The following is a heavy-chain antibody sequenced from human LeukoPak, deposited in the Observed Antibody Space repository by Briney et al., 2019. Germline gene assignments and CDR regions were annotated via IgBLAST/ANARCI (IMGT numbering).Heavy chain of an antibody. V-gene: IGHV4-34*01. CDR2: INHSGST. Sequence: SETLSLTCAVYGGSFSGYYWSWIRQPPRKGLEWIGEINHSGSTNYNPSLKSRVTISVDTSKNQFSLKLSSVTAADTAVYYCARGGKQLWLSRDYYFDYWGQGTLVTVSS. CDR1: GGSFSGYY. CDR3: ARGGKQLWLSRDYYFDY. D-gene: IGHD5-18*01. J-gene: IGHJ4*02.